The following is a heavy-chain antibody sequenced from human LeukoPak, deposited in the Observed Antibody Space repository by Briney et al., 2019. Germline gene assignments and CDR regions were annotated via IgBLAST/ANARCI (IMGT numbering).Heavy chain of an antibody. CDR3: ARGRGYRDYDRPLDY. V-gene: IGHV3-53*01. CDR1: GFTVSSNY. CDR2: ITSGGNT. D-gene: IGHD5-12*01. J-gene: IGHJ4*02. Sequence: GGALRLSCAASGFTVSSNYMNWVRQAPGKGLEWVSVITSGGNTYYADSVKGRFTTSRDNSKNKLYVQMNSLRAEDTAIYYCARGRGYRDYDRPLDYWGQGTLVTVSS.